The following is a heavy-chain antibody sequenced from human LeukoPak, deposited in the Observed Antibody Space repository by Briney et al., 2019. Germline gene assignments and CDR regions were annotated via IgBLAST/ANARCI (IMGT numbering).Heavy chain of an antibody. J-gene: IGHJ6*02. Sequence: GGSLRVSCVASRFTLSSYSMNWVRQAPGKGLEWVSSVSSSSSYIYYADSVKGRFTISRDNAKNSLHLQMNSLRAEDTAVYYCARDIFGYYGMDVWGQGTTVTVSS. CDR2: VSSSSSYI. CDR1: RFTLSSYS. CDR3: ARDIFGYYGMDV. V-gene: IGHV3-21*01. D-gene: IGHD3-10*02.